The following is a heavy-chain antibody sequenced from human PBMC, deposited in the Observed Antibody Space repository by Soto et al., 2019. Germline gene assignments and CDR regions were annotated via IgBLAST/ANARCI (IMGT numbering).Heavy chain of an antibody. CDR1: GFTFSNAW. V-gene: IGHV3-15*07. CDR3: TTGYYDSSPDDAFDI. CDR2: IKSKTDGGTT. D-gene: IGHD3-22*01. J-gene: IGHJ3*02. Sequence: EVQLVESGGGLVKPGGSLRLSRAASGFTFSNAWMNWVRQAPGKGLEWVGRIKSKTDGGTTDYAAPVKGRFTISRDDSKNTLYLQMNSLKTEDTAVYYCTTGYYDSSPDDAFDIWGQGTMVTVSS.